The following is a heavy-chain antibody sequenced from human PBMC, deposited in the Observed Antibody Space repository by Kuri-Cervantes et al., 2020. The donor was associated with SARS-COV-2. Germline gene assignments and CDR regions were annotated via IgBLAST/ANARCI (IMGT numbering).Heavy chain of an antibody. CDR3: VTRGGSEAFDV. V-gene: IGHV3-30-3*01. CDR2: ISYDGSNK. J-gene: IGHJ3*01. D-gene: IGHD1-1*01. Sequence: GGSLRLSCAASGFTFSSYAMHWVRQAPGKGLEWVAVISYDGSNKYYADSVKGRFTISRDNSKNTLYLQMNSLRAEDTAVYFCVTRGGSEAFDVWGQGTMVTVSS. CDR1: GFTFSSYA.